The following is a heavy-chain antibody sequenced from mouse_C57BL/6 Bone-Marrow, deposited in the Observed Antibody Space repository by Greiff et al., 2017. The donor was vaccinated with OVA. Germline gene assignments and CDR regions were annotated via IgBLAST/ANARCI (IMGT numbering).Heavy chain of an antibody. CDR1: GYTFTSYW. Sequence: QVQLKQPGAELVKPGASVKMSCKASGYTFTSYWITWVKQRPGQGLEWIGDIYPGSGSTNYNEKFKSKATLTVDTSSSTAYMQLSSLTSEDSAVYYCARGYSPPHYYAMDYWGQGTSVTVSS. D-gene: IGHD2-12*01. CDR2: IYPGSGST. CDR3: ARGYSPPHYYAMDY. J-gene: IGHJ4*01. V-gene: IGHV1-55*01.